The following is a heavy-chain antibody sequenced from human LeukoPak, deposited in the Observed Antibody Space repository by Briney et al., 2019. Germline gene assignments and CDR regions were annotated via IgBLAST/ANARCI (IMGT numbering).Heavy chain of an antibody. V-gene: IGHV6-1*01. J-gene: IGHJ5*02. Sequence: SQTLSLTCAISGDSVSSNSAAWNWIRQSPSRGLEWLGRTYYRSKWYNDYAVSVKSRITINPDTSKNQFSLQLNSVTPEDTAVYYCASSVAADYSSYDYPWFDPWGQGTLVTVSS. CDR1: GDSVSSNSAA. D-gene: IGHD5-12*01. CDR3: ASSVAADYSSYDYPWFDP. CDR2: TYYRSKWYN.